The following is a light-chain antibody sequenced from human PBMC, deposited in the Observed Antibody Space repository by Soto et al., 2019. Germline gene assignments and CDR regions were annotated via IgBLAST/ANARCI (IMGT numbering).Light chain of an antibody. CDR2: DAS. V-gene: IGKV1-5*01. Sequence: DIQMTQSPSTLSASVGDRVTITCGASQTISSWLAWYQQKPGKAPKLLIYDASSLESWVPSRFSGSGSGTEFTLTLSSLQPDDFATYSCQQYNSYSRTFRQGTKVEIK. CDR1: QTISSW. J-gene: IGKJ1*01. CDR3: QQYNSYSRT.